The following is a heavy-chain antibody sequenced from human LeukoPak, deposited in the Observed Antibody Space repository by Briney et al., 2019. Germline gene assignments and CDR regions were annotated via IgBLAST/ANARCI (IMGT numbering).Heavy chain of an antibody. CDR1: GGSFSGYY. CDR3: ARDGSAMVTLRLLRYFDY. CDR2: INHSGST. V-gene: IGHV4-34*01. Sequence: KPSETLSLSCAVYGGSFSGYYWSWIRQPPGKGLEWVGEINHSGSTNYNPSLKSRVTISVDTSKNQYSLKLSSVTAADTAVYYCARDGSAMVTLRLLRYFDYWGQGTLVTVSS. D-gene: IGHD5-18*01. J-gene: IGHJ4*02.